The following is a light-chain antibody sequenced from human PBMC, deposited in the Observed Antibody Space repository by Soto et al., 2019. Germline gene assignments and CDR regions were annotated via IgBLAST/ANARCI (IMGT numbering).Light chain of an antibody. J-gene: IGLJ2*01. CDR2: VNT. Sequence: QSVLTQPPSVSGAPGQRVTISCTGSSSNIGAGYDVHWYQQLPETAPKLLIYVNTNRPSGVPDRFSGSKSGTSASLAITGLQAEDEADYYGQSYESGLSVVVFGGGTSSPS. CDR3: QSYESGLSVVV. V-gene: IGLV1-40*01. CDR1: SSNIGAGYD.